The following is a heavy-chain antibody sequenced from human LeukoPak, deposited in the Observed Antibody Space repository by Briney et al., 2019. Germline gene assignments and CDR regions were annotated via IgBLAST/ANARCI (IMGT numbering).Heavy chain of an antibody. CDR1: GFTFSSYA. CDR3: ARYPSRYCTSTSCYLVH. D-gene: IGHD2-2*01. V-gene: IGHV3-23*01. CDR2: ISGSGGST. Sequence: GGSLRLSCAASGFTFSSYAMSWVRQAPGKGLEWVSGISGSGGSTYYADSVKGRFTISRDNAKNSLYLQMHSLRAEDTAVYYCARYPSRYCTSTSCYLVHWGQGALVTVSS. J-gene: IGHJ5*02.